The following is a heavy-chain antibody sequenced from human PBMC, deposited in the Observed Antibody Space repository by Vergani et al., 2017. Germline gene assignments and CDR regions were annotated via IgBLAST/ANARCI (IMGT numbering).Heavy chain of an antibody. Sequence: QVQLQESGPGLVKPSETLSLTCTVSGGSFNTYYWSWIRQSRGKGLEWIGYIYSTGSTNYNPSLNSRVTMSVDTSKNQFSLKLRSVTAADTAVYFCARVMYRDEASTGYRLEGMDIWGQGTTVT. V-gene: IGHV4-59*13. CDR2: IYSTGST. CDR1: GGSFNTYY. J-gene: IGHJ6*02. CDR3: ARVMYRDEASTGYRLEGMDI. D-gene: IGHD3-9*01.